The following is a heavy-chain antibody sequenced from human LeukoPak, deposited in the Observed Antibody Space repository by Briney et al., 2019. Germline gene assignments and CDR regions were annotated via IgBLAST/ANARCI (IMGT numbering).Heavy chain of an antibody. CDR3: ARRSGIAVAGAFDY. V-gene: IGHV3-53*01. CDR2: TYSGGRT. CDR1: GYTVSSNY. D-gene: IGHD6-19*01. J-gene: IGHJ4*02. Sequence: GGSLRVSCAASGYTVSSNYMSWVRQAPGKGLEWVSVTYSGGRTYYADSVKGRFTISRDISKNTLYLQMNSLRAEDTAVYYCARRSGIAVAGAFDYWGQGTLVTVSS.